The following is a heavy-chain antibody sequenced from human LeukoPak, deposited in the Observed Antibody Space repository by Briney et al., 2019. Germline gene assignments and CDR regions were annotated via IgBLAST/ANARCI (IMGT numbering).Heavy chain of an antibody. J-gene: IGHJ6*03. Sequence: GGSLRLSCAASGFTFSSYNMNWVRQAPGKGLEWVGRSKNKANSYTTQCAASVKGRFTISRDDSKNSVYLQMNSLKIEDTAVYYCARGRDDTDYYYYMDVWGKGTTVTVSS. CDR1: GFTFSSYN. D-gene: IGHD1-1*01. CDR2: SKNKANSYTT. V-gene: IGHV3-72*01. CDR3: ARGRDDTDYYYYMDV.